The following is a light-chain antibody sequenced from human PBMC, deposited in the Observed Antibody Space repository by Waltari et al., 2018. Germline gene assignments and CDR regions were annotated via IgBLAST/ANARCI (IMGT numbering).Light chain of an antibody. CDR1: QSVSSY. Sequence: IVLTQSPATLSLSPGERATLSCRASQSVSSYLAWYQQKPGQAPRLLIYDASNRATGIPARFSGSGSGTDFTLIISSLEPEDSAIYYCQQRSKRPSFGQGTKVEIK. V-gene: IGKV3-11*01. CDR3: QQRSKRPS. J-gene: IGKJ1*01. CDR2: DAS.